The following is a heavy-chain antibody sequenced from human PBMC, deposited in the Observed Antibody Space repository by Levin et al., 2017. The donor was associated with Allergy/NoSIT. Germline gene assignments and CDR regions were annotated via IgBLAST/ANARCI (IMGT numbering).Heavy chain of an antibody. D-gene: IGHD5-18*01. CDR1: GFTFDDYA. CDR2: ISWNSGSI. CDR3: AKGLKVDTAMVFDY. V-gene: IGHV3-9*01. Sequence: SLKISCAASGFTFDDYAMHWVRQAPGKGLAWVSGISWNSGSIGYADSVKGRFTISRDNAKNSLYLQMNSLRAEDTALYYCAKGLKVDTAMVFDYWGQGTLVTVSS. J-gene: IGHJ4*02.